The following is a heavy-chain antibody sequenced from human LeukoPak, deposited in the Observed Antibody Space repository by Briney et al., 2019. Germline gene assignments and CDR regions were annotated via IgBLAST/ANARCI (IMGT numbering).Heavy chain of an antibody. CDR2: ISSSGANT. CDR3: ARVGSRGYYFDY. J-gene: IGHJ4*02. V-gene: IGHV3-64*04. D-gene: IGHD1-26*01. Sequence: PGGSLRLSCSASGFTFSTYAMHWVRQAPGKGLEYVSTISSSGANTYYADSVKGRFTISRDNANNSLYLQMTSLTAEDTAVFYCARVGSRGYYFDYWGQGTLVSVSS. CDR1: GFTFSTYA.